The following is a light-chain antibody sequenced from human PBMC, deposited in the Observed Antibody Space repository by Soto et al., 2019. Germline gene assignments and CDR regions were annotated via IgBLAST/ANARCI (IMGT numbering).Light chain of an antibody. Sequence: DIQMTQSPSTLSASVGDRVTITCRASQSISIWLAWYQQKPGKAPKLLIYKASGLESGVPSRFSGSGSGTEFTLTISSLQPNDFATYYCLQYNSYPWTFGQGTKVEIK. J-gene: IGKJ1*01. CDR1: QSISIW. CDR2: KAS. V-gene: IGKV1-5*03. CDR3: LQYNSYPWT.